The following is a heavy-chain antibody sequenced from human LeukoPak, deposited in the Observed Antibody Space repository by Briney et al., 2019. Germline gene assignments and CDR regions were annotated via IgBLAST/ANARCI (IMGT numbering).Heavy chain of an antibody. D-gene: IGHD3-10*01. V-gene: IGHV3-33*01. J-gene: IGHJ5*02. CDR1: GFTFSSYG. CDR2: IWYGGSNK. CDR3: ARWFGDGTNWFDP. Sequence: GGSLRLSCAASGFTFSSYGMHWVRQAPGKGLEWVAVIWYGGSNKYYADSVKGRFTISRDNSKNTLYLQMNSLRAEDTAVYYCARWFGDGTNWFDPWGQGTLVTVSS.